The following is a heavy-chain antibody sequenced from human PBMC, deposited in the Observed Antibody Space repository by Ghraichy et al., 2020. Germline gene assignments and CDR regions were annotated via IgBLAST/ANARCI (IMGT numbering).Heavy chain of an antibody. CDR3: VRDLAEGGY. J-gene: IGHJ4*02. CDR1: GFTVSNTY. V-gene: IGHV3-66*01. CDR2: IYSGGSA. Sequence: GGSLRLSCAASGFTVSNTYMSWVRQAPGKGLEWVSLIYSGGSAYYADSVNGRFTISRDNSKNTLSLQMNSLRVEDTAVYYCVRDLAEGGYWGQGTLVTVSS.